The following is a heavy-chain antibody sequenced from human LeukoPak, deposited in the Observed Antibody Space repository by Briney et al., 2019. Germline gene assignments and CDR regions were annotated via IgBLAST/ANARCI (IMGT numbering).Heavy chain of an antibody. V-gene: IGHV1-69*04. CDR3: ARDMASYGPHIVVALGAFDI. Sequence: SVKVPCKASGGTFSSYAISWARQAPGQGLEWMGRIIPILGIANYAQKFQGRVTITADESTSTAYMELSSLRSEDTAVYYCARDMASYGPHIVVALGAFDIWGQGTMVTVSS. J-gene: IGHJ3*02. CDR2: IIPILGIA. D-gene: IGHD2-21*01. CDR1: GGTFSSYA.